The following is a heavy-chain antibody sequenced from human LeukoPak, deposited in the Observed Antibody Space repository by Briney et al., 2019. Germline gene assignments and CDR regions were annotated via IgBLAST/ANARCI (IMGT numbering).Heavy chain of an antibody. CDR1: GFTFSSYA. J-gene: IGHJ4*02. Sequence: GGSLRLSCAASGFTFSSYAMSWVRQAPGKGLEWGSTTSGSGGSTYYADSVKGRFTISRDNSKNTLYVQMNSLRAEDTAVYYCARVSYYYDSSGYYPSFFDYWGQGTLVTVSS. V-gene: IGHV3-23*01. D-gene: IGHD3-22*01. CDR3: ARVSYYYDSSGYYPSFFDY. CDR2: TSGSGGST.